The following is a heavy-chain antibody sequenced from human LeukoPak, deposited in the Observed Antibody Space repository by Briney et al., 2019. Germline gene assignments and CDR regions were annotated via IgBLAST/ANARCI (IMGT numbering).Heavy chain of an antibody. Sequence: PSETLSLTCAVSGGSISSGNWWSWVRPPPGKGLEWIGQIYHSGSTNYNPSLKSRVTTSLDKSKNQFSLNVTSVTAADTAVYYCSRSELGGVYFQQWGQGTLVTVSS. V-gene: IGHV4-4*02. D-gene: IGHD3-16*01. CDR3: SRSELGGVYFQQ. CDR2: IYHSGST. CDR1: GGSISSGNW. J-gene: IGHJ1*01.